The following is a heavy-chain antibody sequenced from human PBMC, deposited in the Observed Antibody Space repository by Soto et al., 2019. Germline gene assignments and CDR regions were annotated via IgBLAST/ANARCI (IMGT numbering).Heavy chain of an antibody. D-gene: IGHD3-10*01. V-gene: IGHV4-4*02. Sequence: SETLSLTCTVSGGSMSSSNWWNWVRQPPGKGLEWIGYIYYSGSTNYNPSLKSRVTISVDTSKNQFSLKLSSVTAADTAVYYCARYGSGSSVWFDPWGQGTLVNVSS. CDR2: IYYSGST. J-gene: IGHJ5*02. CDR3: ARYGSGSSVWFDP. CDR1: GGSMSSSNW.